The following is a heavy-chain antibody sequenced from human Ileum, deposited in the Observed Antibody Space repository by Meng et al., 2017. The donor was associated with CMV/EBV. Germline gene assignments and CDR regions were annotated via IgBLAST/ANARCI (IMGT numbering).Heavy chain of an antibody. D-gene: IGHD2-15*01. CDR2: IYWDDDK. Sequence: QFTLKGSGPTVVKPTQTLTLACTFSGFSLSTTAVGVGWIRQPPGKALQWLALIYWDDDKRYTPSLKDRLTITRDTSKNQVVLTMTNVDPVDTGTYYCVHPASGASLDFQHWGQGTLVTVSS. CDR1: GFSLSTTAVG. J-gene: IGHJ1*01. V-gene: IGHV2-5*02. CDR3: VHPASGASLDFQH.